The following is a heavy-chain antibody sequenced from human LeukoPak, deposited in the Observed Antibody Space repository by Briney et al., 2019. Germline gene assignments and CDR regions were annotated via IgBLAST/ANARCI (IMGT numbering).Heavy chain of an antibody. CDR2: IYYSGST. V-gene: IGHV4-59*01. CDR1: GGSISSYY. J-gene: IGHJ5*02. D-gene: IGHD6-13*01. CDR3: ARRPLIAAAGTGWFDP. Sequence: SETLPLTCTVSGGSISSYYWSWIRQPPGKGLEWIGYIYYSGSTNYNPSLKSRVTISVDTSKNQFSLKLSSVTAADTAVYYCARRPLIAAAGTGWFDPWGQGTLVTVSS.